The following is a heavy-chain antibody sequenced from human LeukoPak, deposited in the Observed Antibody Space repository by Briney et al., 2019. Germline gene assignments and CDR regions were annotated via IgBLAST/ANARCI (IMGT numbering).Heavy chain of an antibody. D-gene: IGHD3-9*01. V-gene: IGHV3-30*18. J-gene: IGHJ4*02. Sequence: GGSPRLSCAASGFTFSSYGMHWVRQAPGKGMEWVAVISYDGSNKYYADSVKGRFTISRDNSKNTLYLQMNSLRAEDTAVYYCAKILVTGPGTDYWGQGTLVTVSS. CDR3: AKILVTGPGTDY. CDR1: GFTFSSYG. CDR2: ISYDGSNK.